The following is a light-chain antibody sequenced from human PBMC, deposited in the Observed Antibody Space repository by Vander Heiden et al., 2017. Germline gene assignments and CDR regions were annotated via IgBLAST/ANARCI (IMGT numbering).Light chain of an antibody. J-gene: IGLJ7*01. CDR3: AAWDDSLSGLAV. V-gene: IGLV1-47*01. CDR2: RNN. CDR1: SSNIGSNY. Sequence: QSVLTQPPSASGTPGQRVTISCSGSSSNIGSNYVYWYQQLPGTAPKLLIYRNNQRHSGVPDRFSGSKSGTSASLAISGLRSEDEADYYCAAWDDSLSGLAVFGGGTQLT.